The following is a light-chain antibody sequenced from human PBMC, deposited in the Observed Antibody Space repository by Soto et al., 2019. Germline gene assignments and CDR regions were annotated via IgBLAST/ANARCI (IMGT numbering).Light chain of an antibody. CDR1: HSLVYRDGDTF. CDR2: KVS. V-gene: IGKV2-30*01. J-gene: IGKJ2*01. CDR3: RQASFWPPHA. Sequence: DVVLTQSPLSLPVTVGQPASISCRSSHSLVYRDGDTFLSWFHQRPGQSPRRLIYKVSNRESGVPERFSGNGSDTHVALEIARVEAEDVGIYYCRQASFWPPHAFGQGTRLEIK.